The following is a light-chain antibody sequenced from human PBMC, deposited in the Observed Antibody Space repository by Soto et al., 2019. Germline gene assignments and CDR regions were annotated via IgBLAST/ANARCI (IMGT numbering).Light chain of an antibody. CDR1: QSISSY. CDR3: QQSYSTPVT. J-gene: IGKJ1*01. V-gene: IGKV1-39*01. CDR2: AAS. Sequence: DIQMTQSPSSLSASVGDRVTITCRASQSISSYLNWYQQKPGKAPKLLIYAASSLQSGVPSRFSGNGSGTDFTLTISSLQPDDFATHYCQQSYSTPVTFGQRTKVDI.